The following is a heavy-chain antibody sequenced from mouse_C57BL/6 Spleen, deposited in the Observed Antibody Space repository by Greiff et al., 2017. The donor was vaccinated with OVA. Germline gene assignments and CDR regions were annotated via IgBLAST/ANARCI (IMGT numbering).Heavy chain of an antibody. D-gene: IGHD2-2*01. CDR1: FYAFSSSL. J-gene: IGHJ3*01. V-gene: IGHV1-82*01. Sequence: VQLHQSVPALVTPVASVKLSFKSSFYAFSSSLMNWVKQRPVKGLDWIGRIYPGDGDTNYNGKFKGKATLTADKSSSTAYMQLSSLTSEDSAVYFCAREDGYDEDSYWGQGTLVTVSA. CDR2: IYPGDGDT. CDR3: AREDGYDEDSY.